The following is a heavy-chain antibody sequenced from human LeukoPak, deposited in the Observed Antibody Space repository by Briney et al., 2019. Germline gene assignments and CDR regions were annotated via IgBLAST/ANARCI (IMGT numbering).Heavy chain of an antibody. J-gene: IGHJ5*02. CDR2: IYYSGST. V-gene: IGHV4-39*01. D-gene: IGHD6-19*01. Sequence: SETLSLTCTVSGGSISSSSYYWGWIRPPPGKGLEWIGSIYYSGSTYYNPSLKSRVTISVDTSKNQFSLKLSSVTAADTAVYYCARTYSSGWYGGNWFDPWGQGTLVTVSS. CDR3: ARTYSSGWYGGNWFDP. CDR1: GGSISSSSYY.